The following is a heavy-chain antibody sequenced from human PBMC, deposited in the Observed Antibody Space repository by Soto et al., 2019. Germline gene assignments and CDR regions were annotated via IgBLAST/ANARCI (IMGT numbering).Heavy chain of an antibody. CDR2: IIPIFGTA. CDR1: GGTFSSYA. CDR3: ARGADCSSTSCYTGVYYYGMDV. D-gene: IGHD2-2*02. J-gene: IGHJ6*02. Sequence: SVKVSCKASGGTFSSYAISWVRQAPGQGLEWMGGIIPIFGTANYAQKFQGRLTITADESTSTAYMELSSLRSEDTAVYYCARGADCSSTSCYTGVYYYGMDVWGQGTTVTVSS. V-gene: IGHV1-69*13.